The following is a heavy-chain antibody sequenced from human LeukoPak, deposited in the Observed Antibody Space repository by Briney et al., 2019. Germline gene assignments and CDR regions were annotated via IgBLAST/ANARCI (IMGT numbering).Heavy chain of an antibody. CDR2: IYPGDSDT. V-gene: IGHV5-51*01. J-gene: IGHJ4*02. Sequence: GESLKISCKGSGYSFTSYWIGWVRQMPGKGLEWMGIIYPGDSDTRYSPSFQGQVTISADKSISTAYLQWSSLKASDTAMYYCARRANYYGSGSSMYYFDYWGQGTLVTVSS. D-gene: IGHD3-10*01. CDR1: GYSFTSYW. CDR3: ARRANYYGSGSSMYYFDY.